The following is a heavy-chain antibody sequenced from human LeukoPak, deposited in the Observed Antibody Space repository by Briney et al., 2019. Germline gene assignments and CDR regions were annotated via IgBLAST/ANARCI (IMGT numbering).Heavy chain of an antibody. J-gene: IGHJ4*02. CDR2: ISYDGSNK. Sequence: GVAVISYDGSNKYYADSVKGRFTISRDNSKNTLYLQMNSLRAEDTDVYYCARNPGGSGGYDVRDWGQGILVSVSS. V-gene: IGHV3-30-3*01. D-gene: IGHD6-19*01. CDR3: ARNPGGSGGYDVRD.